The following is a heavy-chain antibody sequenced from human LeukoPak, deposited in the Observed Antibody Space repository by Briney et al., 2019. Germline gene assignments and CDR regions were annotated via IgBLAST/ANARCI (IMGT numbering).Heavy chain of an antibody. CDR1: GFTVNTNY. V-gene: IGHV3-53*01. J-gene: IGHJ4*02. D-gene: IGHD6-13*01. CDR2: TYSGGDT. CDR3: ARLGMVQAYSTEDY. Sequence: GGSLRLSCAASGFTVNTNYMSWVRQAPGKGLEWVSVTYSGGDTYYADSVKGRFTISRDNSKNTLYLQMNSLRAEDTAVYYCARLGMVQAYSTEDYWGQGTLVTVSS.